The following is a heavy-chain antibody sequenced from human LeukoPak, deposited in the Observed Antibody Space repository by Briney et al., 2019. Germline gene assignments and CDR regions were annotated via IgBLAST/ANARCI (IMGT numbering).Heavy chain of an antibody. Sequence: GGSLRLSCAASGFTFSSYAMHWVRQAPGKGLEWVAVISYDGSNKYYADSVKGRSTISRDNSKNTLYLQTNSLRAEDTAVYYCARGRITMIVVGDDAFDIWGQGTMVTVSS. V-gene: IGHV3-30-3*01. D-gene: IGHD3-22*01. CDR1: GFTFSSYA. CDR2: ISYDGSNK. J-gene: IGHJ3*02. CDR3: ARGRITMIVVGDDAFDI.